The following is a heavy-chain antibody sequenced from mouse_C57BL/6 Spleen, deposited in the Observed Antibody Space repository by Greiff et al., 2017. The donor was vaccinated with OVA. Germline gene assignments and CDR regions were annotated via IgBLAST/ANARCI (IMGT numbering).Heavy chain of an antibody. CDR2: INPNNGGT. CDR3: ARPLDYGSFAY. J-gene: IGHJ3*01. D-gene: IGHD2-2*01. CDR1: GYTFTDYY. V-gene: IGHV1-26*01. Sequence: EVQLQQSGPELVKPGASVKISCKASGYTFTDYYMNWVKQSHGKSLEWIGDINPNNGGTSYNQKFKGKATLTVDKSSSTAYMELRSLTSEDSAVYYCARPLDYGSFAYWGQGTLVTVSA.